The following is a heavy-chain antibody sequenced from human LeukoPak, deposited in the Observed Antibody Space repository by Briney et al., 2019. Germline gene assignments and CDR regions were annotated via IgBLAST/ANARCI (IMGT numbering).Heavy chain of an antibody. CDR3: ARGLTVTTTSLGY. CDR2: IYYSGST. Sequence: SQTLSLTCTVSGGSISSGGYYWSWIRQHPGKGLEWIGYIYYSGSTYYNPSLKSRVTISVDTSKNQFSLKLSSVTAADTAVYYCARGLTVTTTSLGYWGQGTLVTVSS. D-gene: IGHD4-17*01. V-gene: IGHV4-31*03. CDR1: GGSISSGGYY. J-gene: IGHJ4*02.